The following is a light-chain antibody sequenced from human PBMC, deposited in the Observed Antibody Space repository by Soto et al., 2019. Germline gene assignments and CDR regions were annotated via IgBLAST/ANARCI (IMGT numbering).Light chain of an antibody. J-gene: IGKJ1*01. CDR3: QQHNNWHPWT. V-gene: IGKV1-5*03. CDR1: QSSSSW. CDR2: KAS. Sequence: DIQMTQSPSILSASVGDRVTITCRASQSSSSWLAWYQQKPGKGPKLLIYKASALESGVPPRFSGSGSATAFTPPISSLQPQDFAASYCQQHNNWHPWTFGQGTKVDIK.